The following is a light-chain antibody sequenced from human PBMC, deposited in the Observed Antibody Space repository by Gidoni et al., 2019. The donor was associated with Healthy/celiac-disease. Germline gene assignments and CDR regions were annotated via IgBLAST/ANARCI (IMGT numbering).Light chain of an antibody. V-gene: IGKV3-20*01. Sequence: IVLTQSPRTLSLSPGERATLACRASQSVSSSYLAWYQQKPGQAPRLLIYGASSRATGIPDRFSGSGSGTDFTLIISRLEPEDFAVYYCQQYGSSPRITFGQGTRLEIK. CDR3: QQYGSSPRIT. CDR2: GAS. J-gene: IGKJ5*01. CDR1: QSVSSSY.